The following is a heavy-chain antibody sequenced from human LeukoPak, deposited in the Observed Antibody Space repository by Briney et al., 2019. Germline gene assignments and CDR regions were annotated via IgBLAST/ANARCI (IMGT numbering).Heavy chain of an antibody. V-gene: IGHV3-7*01. Sequence: GGSLRLSCAVSGFSVSGYWMTWVCQAPGKGLEWVANIKQDGSEKNYVDSVKGRFTISRDNAENSLFLQMNSLRVEDTAVYYCAREWQGGIAAAGTRIEGDYWGQGTLVAVSS. CDR3: AREWQGGIAAAGTRIEGDY. CDR2: IKQDGSEK. J-gene: IGHJ4*02. D-gene: IGHD6-13*01. CDR1: GFSVSGYW.